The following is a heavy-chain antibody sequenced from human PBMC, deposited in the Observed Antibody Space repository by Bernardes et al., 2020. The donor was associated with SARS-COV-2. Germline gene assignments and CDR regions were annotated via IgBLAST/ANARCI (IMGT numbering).Heavy chain of an antibody. CDR3: ARVEGFCSGGTCFSLFYFDH. J-gene: IGHJ4*02. D-gene: IGHD2-15*01. CDR1: GYTYTTYG. V-gene: IGHV1-18*04. Sequence: ASVQVSCKASGYTYTTYGIAWVRQAPGHGLEWLGWISGYNGNTTYARHLQDRISMTTDLSTNTAFMELRRLRSDDTAVYYCARVEGFCSGGTCFSLFYFDHWGQGTLVSVSS. CDR2: ISGYNGNT.